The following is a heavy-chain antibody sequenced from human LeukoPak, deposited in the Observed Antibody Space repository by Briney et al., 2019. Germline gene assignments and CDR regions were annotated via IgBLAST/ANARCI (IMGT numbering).Heavy chain of an antibody. D-gene: IGHD6-6*01. V-gene: IGHV1-2*02. CDR3: ARARWQLVPYFDS. CDR2: INPNSGGT. J-gene: IGHJ4*02. CDR1: GYTFTDYY. Sequence: ASVKVSCKASGYTFTDYYMHWVRQAPGPGLEWMGWINPNSGGTNFAQRFQGRVAMTRDTSISTAYLDLGSLRSDDTGVYFCARARWQLVPYFDSWGQGTLVTVSS.